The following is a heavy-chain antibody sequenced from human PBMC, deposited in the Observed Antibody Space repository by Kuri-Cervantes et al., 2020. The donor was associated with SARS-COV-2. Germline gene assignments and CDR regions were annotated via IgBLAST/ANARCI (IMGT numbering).Heavy chain of an antibody. J-gene: IGHJ4*02. D-gene: IGHD5-24*01. Sequence: GESLKISCAASRFTFNKYDLIWVRQAPEKGLEWVSSISTSGGDTNYADSLKGRFTISRDNSKNTLYLQMNSLRVEDTAVYYCASVSTMGVSLDWGQGTLVTVSS. CDR2: ISTSGGDT. CDR3: ASVSTMGVSLD. V-gene: IGHV3-23*01. CDR1: RFTFNKYD.